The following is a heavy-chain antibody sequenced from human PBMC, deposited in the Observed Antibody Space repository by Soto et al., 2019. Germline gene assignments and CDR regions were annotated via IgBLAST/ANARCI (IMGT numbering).Heavy chain of an antibody. CDR3: ASSHAGAHITAAVH. Sequence: QLQLQESGSGLVKPSQTLSLTCAVSGGSISSGGYSWSWIRQPPGKGLEWIGYIYHSGSTYYNPALKSRVTMSVARSKNQFSLKLSSVTAADTAVYYCASSHAGAHITAAVHWGQGTLVTVSS. CDR1: GGSISSGGYS. V-gene: IGHV4-30-2*01. CDR2: IYHSGST. D-gene: IGHD6-13*01. J-gene: IGHJ4*02.